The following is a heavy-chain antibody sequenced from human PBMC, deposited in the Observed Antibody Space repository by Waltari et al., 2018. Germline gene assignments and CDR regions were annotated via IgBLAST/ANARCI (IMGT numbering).Heavy chain of an antibody. CDR2: INWNSGTI. CDR3: TKDMDGATAMAPRLDF. J-gene: IGHJ4*02. D-gene: IGHD5-18*01. Sequence: VHLVESGGGLVRPGRSLRLSCAASGFIFDDYGLDWVRQAPGKGLEWGECINWNSGTIHYADSVKGRFTISRDNAENSLYLQMNSLTTEDTAVYYCTKDMDGATAMAPRLDFWGQGTLVTVSS. V-gene: IGHV3-9*01. CDR1: GFIFDDYG.